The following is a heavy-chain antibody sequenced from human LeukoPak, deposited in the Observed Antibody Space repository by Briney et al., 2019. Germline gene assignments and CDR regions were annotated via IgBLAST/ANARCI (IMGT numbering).Heavy chain of an antibody. CDR2: IYHSGST. Sequence: PSETLSLTCTVSGGSISSSSYYWGWIRQPPGKGLEWIGSIYHSGSTYYNPSLKSRVTISVDTSKNQFSLKLSSVTAADTAVYYCARGRGIAVAGHFDYWGQGTLVTVSS. CDR3: ARGRGIAVAGHFDY. V-gene: IGHV4-39*07. J-gene: IGHJ4*02. D-gene: IGHD6-19*01. CDR1: GGSISSSSYY.